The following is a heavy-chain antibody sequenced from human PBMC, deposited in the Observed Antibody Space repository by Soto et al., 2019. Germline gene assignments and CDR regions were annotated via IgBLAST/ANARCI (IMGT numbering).Heavy chain of an antibody. J-gene: IGHJ6*02. V-gene: IGHV3-21*01. CDR2: ISSSSSYI. CDR1: GFTFSSYS. D-gene: IGHD3-3*01. Sequence: GGSLRLSCAASGFTFSSYSMNWVRQAPGKGLEWVSSISSSSSYIYYADSVKGRFTISRDNAKNSLYLQMNSLRAEDTAVYYCARYGKRNFWSGHYYYGMDVWGQGTTVTVSS. CDR3: ARYGKRNFWSGHYYYGMDV.